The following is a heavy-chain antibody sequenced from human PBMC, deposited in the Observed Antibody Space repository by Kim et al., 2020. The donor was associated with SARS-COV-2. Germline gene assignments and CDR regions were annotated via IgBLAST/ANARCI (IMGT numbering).Heavy chain of an antibody. Sequence: ASVKVSCKASGYTFTGYYMHWVRQAPGQGLEWMGRINSNSCGTNYAQKFQGRVTMTRDRSISTAYMEVSRLRSDDTDVYYCVRVRDYGSGSYSLFDYWGQGTLVTVSS. CDR1: GYTFTGYY. J-gene: IGHJ4*02. CDR2: INSNSCGT. CDR3: VRVRDYGSGSYSLFDY. D-gene: IGHD3-10*01. V-gene: IGHV1-2*05.